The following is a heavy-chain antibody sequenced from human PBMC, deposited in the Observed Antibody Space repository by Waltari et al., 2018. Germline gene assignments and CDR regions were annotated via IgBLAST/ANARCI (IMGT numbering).Heavy chain of an antibody. V-gene: IGHV5-51*01. D-gene: IGHD1-26*01. CDR2: IYPGDSDT. Sequence: EVQLVQSGAEVKKPGESLKISCKGSGYSFTSYWTGWVRQMPGKGLEWMGIIYPGDSDTRYSPSFQGQVTISADKSISTAYLQWSSLKAADTAMYYCARQEGEWELLGAFDIWGQGTMVTVSS. CDR1: GYSFTSYW. J-gene: IGHJ3*02. CDR3: ARQEGEWELLGAFDI.